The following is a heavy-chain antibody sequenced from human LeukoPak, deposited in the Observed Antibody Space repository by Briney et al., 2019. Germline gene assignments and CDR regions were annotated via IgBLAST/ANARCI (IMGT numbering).Heavy chain of an antibody. Sequence: GGSLRLSCAASGFTFSSYSMNWVRQAPGKGLEWVSSISSSSSYIYYADSVKGRFTISRDNAKNPLYLQMNSLRAEDTAVYYCARDGGIGYCSGGSCYSDYWGQGTLVTVSS. J-gene: IGHJ4*02. V-gene: IGHV3-21*01. D-gene: IGHD2-15*01. CDR2: ISSSSSYI. CDR3: ARDGGIGYCSGGSCYSDY. CDR1: GFTFSSYS.